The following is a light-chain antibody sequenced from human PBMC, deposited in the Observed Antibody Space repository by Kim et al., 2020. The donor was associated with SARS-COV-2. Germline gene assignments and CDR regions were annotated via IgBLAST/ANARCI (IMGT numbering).Light chain of an antibody. Sequence: QSSTSSSHGTGSDSGGSNTVSWYQQHPGKAPKLMIYDVSNRPSGVSNRFSGSKSGNTASLTISGRQAEDEADYYCSSYTSSSTLVVFGGGTQLTVL. CDR3: SSYTSSSTLVV. CDR2: DVS. CDR1: GSDSGGSNT. V-gene: IGLV2-14*03. J-gene: IGLJ2*01.